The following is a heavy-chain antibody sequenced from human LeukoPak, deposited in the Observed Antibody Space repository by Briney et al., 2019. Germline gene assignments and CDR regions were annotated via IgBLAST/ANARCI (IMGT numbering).Heavy chain of an antibody. V-gene: IGHV3-33*01. Sequence: PGRSLRLSCAASGFTFSSYGMHWVRQAPGKGLEWVAVIWYDGSNKYYADSVKGRLTISRDNSKNTLYLQMNSLRAEDTAVYYCARDQRLGDFDYWGQGTLVTVSS. J-gene: IGHJ4*02. CDR2: IWYDGSNK. CDR1: GFTFSSYG. D-gene: IGHD3-16*01. CDR3: ARDQRLGDFDY.